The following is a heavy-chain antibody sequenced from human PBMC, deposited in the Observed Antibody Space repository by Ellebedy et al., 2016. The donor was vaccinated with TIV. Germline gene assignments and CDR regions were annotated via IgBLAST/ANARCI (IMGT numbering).Heavy chain of an antibody. D-gene: IGHD1-1*01. CDR1: GFIFSDFS. CDR3: ARVAETTASDLHD. V-gene: IGHV3-21*01. J-gene: IGHJ1*01. CDR2: IRGHLQYK. Sequence: GESLKISCAASGFIFSDFSMNWVRQTPGKGLEWASSIRGHLQYKNYTASVKGRFTISRDNAKNSLFLQMNSLRAEDTARYYCARVAETTASDLHDWGQGTLVTVSS.